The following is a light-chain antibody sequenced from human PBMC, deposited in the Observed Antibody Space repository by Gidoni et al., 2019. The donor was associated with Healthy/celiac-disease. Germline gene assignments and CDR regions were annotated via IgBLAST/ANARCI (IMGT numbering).Light chain of an antibody. CDR1: QSLLHSNGYNY. Sequence: DIVMTQSPLSLPVTPGEPASISCRSSQSLLHSNGYNYLDWYLQKPGQSPQLLIYLGSNRASGVPDRFSGSESGTDFTLKISRVDAEDVGVYYCMQALQTPITFGQGTRLEIK. V-gene: IGKV2-28*01. CDR2: LGS. CDR3: MQALQTPIT. J-gene: IGKJ5*01.